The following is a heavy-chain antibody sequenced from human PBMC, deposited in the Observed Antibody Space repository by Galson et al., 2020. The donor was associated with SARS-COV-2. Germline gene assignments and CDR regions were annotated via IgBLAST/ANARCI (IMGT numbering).Heavy chain of an antibody. Sequence: GGSLRLSCAASGFTFDDYAMHWVRQAPGKGLEWVSGIRWNSGSIGYADSVKGRFTISRDNAKNSLYLQMNSLRAEDTALYYCAKDMGYSSGGIDYWGRGTLVTVAS. D-gene: IGHD6-19*01. CDR2: IRWNSGSI. J-gene: IGHJ4*02. CDR3: AKDMGYSSGGIDY. CDR1: GFTFDDYA. V-gene: IGHV3-9*01.